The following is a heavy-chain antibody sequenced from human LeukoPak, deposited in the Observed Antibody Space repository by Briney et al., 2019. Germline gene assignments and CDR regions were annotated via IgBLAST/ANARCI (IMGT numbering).Heavy chain of an antibody. Sequence: GRSLRLSCAASGFTFSSYGMHWVRQAPGKGLEWVTSISYDGSQKYYIDSVKGRFAISRDNFKKTVFLQMNSLRAEDTAIYYCTKDQYYDDYFDSWGQGTLVTVSS. CDR2: ISYDGSQK. J-gene: IGHJ4*02. CDR1: GFTFSSYG. D-gene: IGHD5-12*01. CDR3: TKDQYYDDYFDS. V-gene: IGHV3-30*18.